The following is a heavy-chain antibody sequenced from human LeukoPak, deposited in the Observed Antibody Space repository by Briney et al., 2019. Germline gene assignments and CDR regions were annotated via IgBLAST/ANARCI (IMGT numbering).Heavy chain of an antibody. D-gene: IGHD4-17*01. Sequence: GGSPRLSCAASGFTFSSYWMSWVRQAPGKGLEWVANIKQDGSEKYYVDSVTGRFTISRDNAKNSLYLQMNSLRAEDTAVYYCASYSSHDYGDYEESFDYWGQGTLVTVSS. V-gene: IGHV3-7*01. J-gene: IGHJ4*02. CDR2: IKQDGSEK. CDR3: ASYSSHDYGDYEESFDY. CDR1: GFTFSSYW.